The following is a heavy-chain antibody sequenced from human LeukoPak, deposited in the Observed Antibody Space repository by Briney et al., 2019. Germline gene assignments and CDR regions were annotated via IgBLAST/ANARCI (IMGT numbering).Heavy chain of an antibody. J-gene: IGHJ4*02. V-gene: IGHV1-2*02. CDR2: IDPKTGGT. CDR1: GYTFTDYY. CDR3: ARPRAFSYGQMYYFDY. Sequence: GASVKVSCKPSGYTFTDYYIHWVRQAPGQGLEWMGWIDPKTGGTNFAQKFQGRVTMTRDTSITTAYMELSRLRFDDTAVYYCARPRAFSYGQMYYFDYWGQGALVTVSS. D-gene: IGHD5-18*01.